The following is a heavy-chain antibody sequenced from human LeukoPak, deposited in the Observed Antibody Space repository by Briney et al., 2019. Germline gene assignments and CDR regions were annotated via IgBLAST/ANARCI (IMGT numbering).Heavy chain of an antibody. CDR2: IYYSGGT. J-gene: IGHJ5*02. CDR1: GYSISSGDY. D-gene: IGHD4-11*01. V-gene: IGHV4-61*08. Sequence: SETLSLTCTVSGYSISSGDYWSWIRQPPGKGLEWIGYIYYSGGTNYNPSLKSRVTISVDTSRNQFSLKLSSATSADTAVYYCARLFYSNWLDPPGQGTLVTVS. CDR3: ARLFYSNWLDP.